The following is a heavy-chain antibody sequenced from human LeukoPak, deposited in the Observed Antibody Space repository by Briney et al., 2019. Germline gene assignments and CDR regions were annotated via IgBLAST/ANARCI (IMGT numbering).Heavy chain of an antibody. J-gene: IGHJ4*02. D-gene: IGHD6-13*01. CDR2: VYYSGST. V-gene: IGHV4-59*08. CDR1: GGSISSSY. Sequence: SQTLSLTCTVSGGSISSSYWSWIRQPPGKGLEWIGYVYYSGSTNYNPSLRSRVTISVDTSKNQFSLKLTSVTAADTAVYYCARDGAVPGMFDFWGQGTLATVSS. CDR3: ARDGAVPGMFDF.